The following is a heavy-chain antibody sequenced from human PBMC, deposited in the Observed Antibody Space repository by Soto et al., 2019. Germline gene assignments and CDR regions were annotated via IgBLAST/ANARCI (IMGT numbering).Heavy chain of an antibody. CDR3: ARFWRGPAAIYYYYGMDV. CDR2: IYYSGST. D-gene: IGHD2-2*01. V-gene: IGHV4-31*03. CDR1: GGSISSGGYY. Sequence: QVQLQESGPGLVKPSQTLSLTCTVSGGSISSGGYYWSWIRQHPGQGLEWIGYIYYSGSTYYNPSLKSRVTIAVDTSKSQFSLKLSSVTAADTAVYYCARFWRGPAAIYYYYGMDVWGQGTTVTVSS. J-gene: IGHJ6*01.